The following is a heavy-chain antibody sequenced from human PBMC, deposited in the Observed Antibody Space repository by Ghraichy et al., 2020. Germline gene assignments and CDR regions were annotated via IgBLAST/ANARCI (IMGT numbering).Heavy chain of an antibody. J-gene: IGHJ6*03. D-gene: IGHD3-3*01. CDR3: AKAYYDFWSGPPRLYMDV. CDR2: ISGSGGST. Sequence: GGSLRLSCAASGFTFSSYAMSWVRQAPGKGLEWVSAISGSGGSTYYADSVKGRFTISRDNSKNTLYLQMNSLRAEDTAVYYYAKAYYDFWSGPPRLYMDVWGKGTTVTVSS. V-gene: IGHV3-23*01. CDR1: GFTFSSYA.